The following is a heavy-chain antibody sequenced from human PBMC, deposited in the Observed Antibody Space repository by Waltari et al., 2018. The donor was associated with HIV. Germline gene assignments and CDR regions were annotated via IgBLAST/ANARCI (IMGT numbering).Heavy chain of an antibody. CDR3: ARVDYYHSTKSRYFDS. J-gene: IGHJ4*02. Sequence: EVQLVESGGGLVKPGGSLRLSCAASGFTLSSYSMNWVRKAAGKGLEWVSSISSSISYIYYADSVKGRFTISRDNAKNSLYLQMNSLRAEDTAVYYCARVDYYHSTKSRYFDSWGQGTLVTVSS. CDR1: GFTLSSYS. V-gene: IGHV3-21*01. CDR2: ISSSISYI. D-gene: IGHD3-22*01.